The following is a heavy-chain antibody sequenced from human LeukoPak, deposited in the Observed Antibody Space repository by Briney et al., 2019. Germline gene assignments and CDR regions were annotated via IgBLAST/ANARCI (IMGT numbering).Heavy chain of an antibody. J-gene: IGHJ6*02. CDR1: GYTFTGYY. D-gene: IGHD1-7*01. CDR2: INPNSGGT. Sequence: GASVKVSCKASGYTFTGYYMHWVRQAPGQGLEWMGWINPNSGGTNYAQKFQGRVTMTRDTSISTAYMELSRLRSDDTAVYYCARFVITGTTGYYYGMDVWGQGTTVTVSS. V-gene: IGHV1-2*02. CDR3: ARFVITGTTGYYYGMDV.